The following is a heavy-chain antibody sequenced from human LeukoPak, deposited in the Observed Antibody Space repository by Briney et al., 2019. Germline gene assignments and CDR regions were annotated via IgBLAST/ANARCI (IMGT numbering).Heavy chain of an antibody. CDR1: GFTFSNYW. V-gene: IGHV3-7*01. CDR3: AGRIFGI. CDR2: IKEDGSEK. J-gene: IGHJ3*02. Sequence: GGSLRLSCAASGFTFSNYWMAWVRQAPGKGLEWVANIKEDGSEKYYLDSVEGRFTISRDNAKSALYLQMNSLRAEDTAVYYCAGRIFGIWGQGTMVTVSS.